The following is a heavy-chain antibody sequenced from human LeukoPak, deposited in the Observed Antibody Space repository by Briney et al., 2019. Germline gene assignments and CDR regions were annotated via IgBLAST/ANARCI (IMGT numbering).Heavy chain of an antibody. CDR1: GYTFTGYY. D-gene: IGHD2-15*01. CDR3: AVVAATNYFDY. J-gene: IGHJ4*02. Sequence: ASVKVSYKASGYTFTGYYMHWVRQAPEQGLEWMGWINPNSGGTNYAQKFQGRVTMTRDTSISTAYMELSRLRSDDTAVYYCAVVAATNYFDYWGQGTLVTVSS. CDR2: INPNSGGT. V-gene: IGHV1-2*02.